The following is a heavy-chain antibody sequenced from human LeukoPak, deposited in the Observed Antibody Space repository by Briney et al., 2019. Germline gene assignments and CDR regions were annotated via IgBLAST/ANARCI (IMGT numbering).Heavy chain of an antibody. CDR2: IYYSGST. CDR1: GGSISSSSYY. V-gene: IGHV4-39*01. D-gene: IGHD3-10*01. Sequence: SETLSLTCTVSGGSISSSSYYWGWIRQPPGKGLEWIGSIYYSGSTYYNPSLKSRVTISVDTSKNQFSLKLSSVTAADTAVYYCARQPPQVTRSHLSPWGQGTLVTVSS. J-gene: IGHJ5*02. CDR3: ARQPPQVTRSHLSP.